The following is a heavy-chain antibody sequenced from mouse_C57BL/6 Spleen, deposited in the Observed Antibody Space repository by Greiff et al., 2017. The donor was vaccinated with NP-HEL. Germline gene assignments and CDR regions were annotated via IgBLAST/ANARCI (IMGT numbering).Heavy chain of an antibody. D-gene: IGHD1-1*01. CDR3: ARDTRVPFDY. CDR2: IHPNSGST. CDR1: GYTFTSYW. V-gene: IGHV1-64*01. J-gene: IGHJ2*01. Sequence: VQLQQPGAELVKPGASVKLSCKASGYTFTSYWMHWVKQRPGQGLEWIGIIHPNSGSTNYNEKFKSKATLTVDKSSSTAYMQLSSLTSEDAAVYVYARDTRVPFDYWGQGTTLTVSS.